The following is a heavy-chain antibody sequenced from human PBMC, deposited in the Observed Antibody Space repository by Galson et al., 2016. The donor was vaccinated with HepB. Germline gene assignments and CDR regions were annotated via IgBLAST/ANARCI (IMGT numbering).Heavy chain of an antibody. Sequence: SLRLSCAASGFPFSRYWMHWVRQAPGKGLVWVSRINSDGSSTIYADPLRGRFTISRDNAKDTLYLQMNGLRAEDTALSYCVREDYGDDPVYYYYYGMDVWGQGTTVSVSS. CDR2: INSDGSST. CDR1: GFPFSRYW. CDR3: VREDYGDDPVYYYYYGMDV. J-gene: IGHJ6*02. V-gene: IGHV3-74*01. D-gene: IGHD4-17*01.